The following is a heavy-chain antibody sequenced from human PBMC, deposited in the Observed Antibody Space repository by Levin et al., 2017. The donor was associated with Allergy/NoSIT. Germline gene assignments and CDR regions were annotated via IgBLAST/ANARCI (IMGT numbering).Heavy chain of an antibody. CDR3: ARSSLGVAMIVGAFDI. J-gene: IGHJ3*02. V-gene: IGHV3-33*01. Sequence: QSGGSLRLSCAASGFTFSSYGMHWVRQAPGKGLEWVAVIWYDGSNKYYADSVKGRFTISRDNSKNTLYLQMNSLRAEDTAVYYCARSSLGVAMIVGAFDIWGQGTMVTVSS. D-gene: IGHD3-22*01. CDR1: GFTFSSYG. CDR2: IWYDGSNK.